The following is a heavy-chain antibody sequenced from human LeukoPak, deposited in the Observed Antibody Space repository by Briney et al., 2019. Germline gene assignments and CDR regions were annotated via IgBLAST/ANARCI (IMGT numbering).Heavy chain of an antibody. Sequence: SETQSLTCTVSVGSLSRYYWSWIRQPPGKGLECIGYIYYSGSINYNPSLKSRVTISVDTSKNQFSLKLSSVTPADTAVYYCARGLATYDYWGQGTLVTVSS. CDR3: ARGLATYDY. CDR2: IYYSGSI. D-gene: IGHD5-12*01. J-gene: IGHJ4*02. CDR1: VGSLSRYY. V-gene: IGHV4-59*01.